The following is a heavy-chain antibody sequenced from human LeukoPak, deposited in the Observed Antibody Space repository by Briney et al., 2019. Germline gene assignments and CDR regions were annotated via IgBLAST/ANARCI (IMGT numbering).Heavy chain of an antibody. J-gene: IGHJ4*02. CDR1: GFTFSSYA. V-gene: IGHV3-23*01. Sequence: GGSLRLSCAASGFTFSSYAMSWVRQAPGKGLEWVSAISGSGGSTYYADSVKGRFTISRDNSKNTLYLQMNSLRAEDTAVYYCAKDETPGLGFGDPSYFDYWGQGTLVTVSS. CDR3: AKDETPGLGFGDPSYFDY. CDR2: ISGSGGST. D-gene: IGHD3-10*01.